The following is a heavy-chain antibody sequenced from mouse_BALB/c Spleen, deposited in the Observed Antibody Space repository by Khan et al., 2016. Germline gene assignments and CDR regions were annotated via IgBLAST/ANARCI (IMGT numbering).Heavy chain of an antibody. V-gene: IGHV14-3*02. J-gene: IGHJ2*01. CDR3: AANFDY. CDR2: IDPANGNT. CDR1: GFNIKDTY. Sequence: VQLQQPGAELVKPGASVKLSCTAAGFNIKDTYMHWVKQRPEQGLEWIGRIDPANGNTKYDPKFQGKATITADTSSNTAYLQLSSLTSEDTAVYYCAANFDYWGQGTTLTVSS.